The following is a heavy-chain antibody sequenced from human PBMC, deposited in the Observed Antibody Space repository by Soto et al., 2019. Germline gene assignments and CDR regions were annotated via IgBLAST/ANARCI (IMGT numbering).Heavy chain of an antibody. J-gene: IGHJ4*02. V-gene: IGHV4-31*03. D-gene: IGHD2-8*01. CDR1: GGSISSGGYY. CDR2: IYYSGST. Sequence: SSETLSLTCTVSGGSISSGGYYWSWIRQHPGKGLEWIGYIYYSGSTYYNPSLKSRVTISVDTSKNQFSLKLSSVIAADTAVYYCARTKERYFDYWGQGTLVTVSS. CDR3: ARTKERYFDY.